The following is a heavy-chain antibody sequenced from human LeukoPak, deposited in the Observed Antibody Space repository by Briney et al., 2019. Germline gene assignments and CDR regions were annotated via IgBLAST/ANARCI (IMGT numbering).Heavy chain of an antibody. Sequence: ASVKVSCKASGYTFTSHGISWVRQAPGQGLEWMGWISAYNGDTKYAQNLQGRVTLTTYTLTTTAYLELRSLTSDDTAVYYCVRDPSNTSGWKTWFDPWGQGTLVAVSS. CDR3: VRDPSNTSGWKTWFDP. CDR1: GYTFTSHG. D-gene: IGHD6-19*01. V-gene: IGHV1-18*01. CDR2: ISAYNGDT. J-gene: IGHJ5*02.